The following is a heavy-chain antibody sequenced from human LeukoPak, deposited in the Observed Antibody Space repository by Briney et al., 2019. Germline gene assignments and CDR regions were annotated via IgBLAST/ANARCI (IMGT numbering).Heavy chain of an antibody. CDR2: IYYSGST. J-gene: IGHJ2*01. Sequence: PSETLSLTCTVSGGSISSSSYYWGWIRQPPGKGLEWIGSIYYSGSTYYNPSLKSRVTISVDTSKNQFSLKLSSVTAADTAVYYCARPVWSEYFDLWGRGTLVTVSS. D-gene: IGHD3-3*01. CDR3: ARPVWSEYFDL. V-gene: IGHV4-39*01. CDR1: GGSISSSSYY.